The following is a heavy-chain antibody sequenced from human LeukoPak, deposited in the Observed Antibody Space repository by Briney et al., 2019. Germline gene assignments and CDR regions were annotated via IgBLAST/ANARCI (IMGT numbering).Heavy chain of an antibody. Sequence: ASVKVSCKAFGYTFTSYAMHWVRQAPGQRLEWMGWINAGNGNTKYSQKFQGRVTITRDTSASTAYMELSSLRSEDTAVYYCAYQGYCSGGSCSNWFDPWGQGTLVTVSS. CDR2: INAGNGNT. D-gene: IGHD2-15*01. CDR3: AYQGYCSGGSCSNWFDP. CDR1: GYTFTSYA. V-gene: IGHV1-3*01. J-gene: IGHJ5*02.